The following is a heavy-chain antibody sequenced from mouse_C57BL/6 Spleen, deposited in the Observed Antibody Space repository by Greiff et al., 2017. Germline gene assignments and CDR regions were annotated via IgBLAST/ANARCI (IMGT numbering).Heavy chain of an antibody. CDR1: GFTFSDYG. CDR3: ARGDYFDY. CDR2: ISSGSSTI. J-gene: IGHJ2*01. V-gene: IGHV5-17*01. Sequence: DVKLVESGGGLVKPGGSLKLSCAASGFTFSDYGMYWVRQAPEKGLEWVAYISSGSSTIYYADTVKGRFTISRDNAKNTLFLQMTSLRSEDTAMYYWARGDYFDYWGQGTTLTVSS.